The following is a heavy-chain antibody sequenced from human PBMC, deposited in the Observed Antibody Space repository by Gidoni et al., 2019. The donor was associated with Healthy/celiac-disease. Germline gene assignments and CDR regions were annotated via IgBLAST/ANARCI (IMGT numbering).Heavy chain of an antibody. V-gene: IGHV1-46*01. D-gene: IGHD2-2*02. CDR1: GYTFTSYY. J-gene: IGHJ5*02. CDR2: INPRCGSK. Sequence: QVQLVQFGAEVKKPGASVKVYCKASGYTFTSYYMHWVRQAPGQGLEWMGIINPRCGSKSYAQKFQGRVTMTRETSTSTVYMELSSLRSEDTDVYYCALGYCSSTSCYTEGNNWFDPWGQGTLVTVSS. CDR3: ALGYCSSTSCYTEGNNWFDP.